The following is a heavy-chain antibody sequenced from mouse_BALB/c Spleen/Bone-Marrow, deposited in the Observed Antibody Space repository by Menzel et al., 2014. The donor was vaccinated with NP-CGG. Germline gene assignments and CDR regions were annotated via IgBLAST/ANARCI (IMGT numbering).Heavy chain of an antibody. V-gene: IGHV5-17*02. D-gene: IGHD2-3*01. CDR2: ISGGTSTI. Sequence: EVQRVESGGGLVQPGGSRKLSCAASGFTFRSFGMHWARQAPEKGLEWVAYISGGTSTIYYADTVKGRFTISRDNPNNTLFLQMTSLRSKDTAMYYCVRGGYYVPSYFDSWGQGTTLTVSS. J-gene: IGHJ2*01. CDR1: GFTFRSFG. CDR3: VRGGYYVPSYFDS.